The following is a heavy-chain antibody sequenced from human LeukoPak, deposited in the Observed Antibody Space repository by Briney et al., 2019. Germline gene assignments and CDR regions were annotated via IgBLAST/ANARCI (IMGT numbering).Heavy chain of an antibody. CDR1: GGSISSYY. CDR3: ARLGFGDYPFDY. J-gene: IGHJ4*02. V-gene: IGHV4-4*07. Sequence: SETLSLTCTVSGGSISSYYWSWIRQPAGKGLEWIGHIYTSGNTNYNPSLKSRVTMSVGTSKDQFSLKLGSVTAADTAVYYCARLGFGDYPFDYWGQGTLVTVSS. D-gene: IGHD4-17*01. CDR2: IYTSGNT.